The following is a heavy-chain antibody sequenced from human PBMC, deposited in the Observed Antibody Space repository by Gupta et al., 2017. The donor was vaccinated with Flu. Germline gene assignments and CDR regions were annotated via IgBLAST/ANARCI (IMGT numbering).Heavy chain of an antibody. CDR1: GDSVSSNSAA. Sequence: QVQLQQSGPGLVKPSQTLSLTCAISGDSVSSNSAAWNWIRQSPSRGLEWLGKTYYRSKWYNDYALSVKSRIIIDPDTSKNQFSLQLNSVTPEDTAVYYCARGAHIGYVYAFDIWGQGTVVTVSS. CDR2: TYYRSKWYN. D-gene: IGHD5-12*01. J-gene: IGHJ3*02. CDR3: ARGAHIGYVYAFDI. V-gene: IGHV6-1*01.